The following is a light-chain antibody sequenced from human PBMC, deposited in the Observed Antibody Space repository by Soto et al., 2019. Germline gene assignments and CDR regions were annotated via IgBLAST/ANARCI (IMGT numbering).Light chain of an antibody. Sequence: QPVLTQPPSASGTPGQRVTISCSGSSPNIGSNSVYWYHHLPGTAPKLLIYNNDQRPSGVPDRISGSKSGTSASLAVSGLRSGDEADYYCASWDDSLTGLVFGGGTKLTVL. V-gene: IGLV1-47*02. CDR1: SPNIGSNS. CDR3: ASWDDSLTGLV. CDR2: NND. J-gene: IGLJ2*01.